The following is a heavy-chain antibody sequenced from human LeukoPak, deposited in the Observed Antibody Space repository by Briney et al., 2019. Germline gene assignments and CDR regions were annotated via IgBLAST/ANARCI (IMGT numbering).Heavy chain of an antibody. CDR3: ARRRIRSRGAFDI. CDR2: IYYSGST. Sequence: SETLSLTCTVSGGSISSYYWSWIRQPPGKGLEWIGYIYYSGSTNYNPSLKSRVTISVDTSKNQFSLKLSSVTAADTAVYYCARRRIRSRGAFDIWDQGTMVTVSS. J-gene: IGHJ3*02. CDR1: GGSISSYY. V-gene: IGHV4-59*08. D-gene: IGHD3-10*01.